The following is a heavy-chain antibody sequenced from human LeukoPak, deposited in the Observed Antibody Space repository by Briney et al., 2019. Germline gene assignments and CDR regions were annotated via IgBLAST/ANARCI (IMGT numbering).Heavy chain of an antibody. CDR3: ARDAGTSYYYYYGMDV. CDR2: IYYSGST. V-gene: IGHV4-39*02. CDR1: GGSISSSTYY. D-gene: IGHD3/OR15-3a*01. J-gene: IGHJ6*02. Sequence: PSETLSLTCTVSGGSISSSTYYWGWIRQPPGKGLEWIGSIYYSGSTYYSPSLKSRVTISVDTSKNQFSLKLSSVTAADTAVYYCARDAGTSYYYYYGMDVWGQGTTVTVSS.